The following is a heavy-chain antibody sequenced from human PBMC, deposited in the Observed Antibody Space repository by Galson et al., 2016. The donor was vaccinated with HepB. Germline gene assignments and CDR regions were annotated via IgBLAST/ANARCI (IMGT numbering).Heavy chain of an antibody. Sequence: SLRLSCAASGFTFSSHWMHWVRQAPGKGLEWVSHITHTTYTIYYADSVKGRFTISRDNAKNSVYLQMNSLRDEDTAVYYCARDGGGGYNLDYWGQGTLVTVSS. CDR2: ITHTTYTI. CDR1: GFTFSSHW. CDR3: ARDGGGGYNLDY. V-gene: IGHV3-48*02. D-gene: IGHD5-24*01. J-gene: IGHJ4*02.